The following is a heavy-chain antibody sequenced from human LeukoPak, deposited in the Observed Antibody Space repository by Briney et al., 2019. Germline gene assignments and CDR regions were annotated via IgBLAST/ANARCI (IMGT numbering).Heavy chain of an antibody. J-gene: IGHJ5*02. CDR3: ARDRKPLGWFDP. CDR1: GGSISSGGYY. Sequence: PSQTLSLTCTVSGGSISSGGYYWGWLRQHPGTGLEWIGYIYYSGSTYYNPSLKRRVTISVDTSKNQFSLKLSSVTAADTAVYYCARDRKPLGWFDPWGQGTLVTVSS. V-gene: IGHV4-31*03. D-gene: IGHD7-27*01. CDR2: IYYSGST.